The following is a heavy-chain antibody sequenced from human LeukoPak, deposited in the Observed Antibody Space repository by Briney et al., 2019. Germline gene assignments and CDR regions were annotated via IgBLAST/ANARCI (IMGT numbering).Heavy chain of an antibody. CDR1: GGTFSSYA. CDR2: IIPILGIA. D-gene: IGHD5-12*01. J-gene: IGHJ5*02. Sequence: AASVKVSCKASGGTFSSYAISWVRQAPGQGLEWMGRIIPILGIANYAQKFQGRVTITADKSTSTAYMELSSLRSDDTAVFYCARYPNSGYVEQQSAWGQGTLVTVSS. V-gene: IGHV1-69*04. CDR3: ARYPNSGYVEQQSA.